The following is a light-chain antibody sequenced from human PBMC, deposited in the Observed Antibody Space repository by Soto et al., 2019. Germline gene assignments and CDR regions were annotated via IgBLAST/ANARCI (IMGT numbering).Light chain of an antibody. CDR1: QSISSY. CDR3: QQRSNLPRT. CDR2: DAS. Sequence: EIVLTQSPATLSLSPGERATLSCRTSQSISSYLAWYQQKPGQAPRLLIYDASNRATGIPARFSGSGSETDFTLIISSLEPEDFAVYYCQQRSNLPRTFGQGTKLEIK. J-gene: IGKJ2*01. V-gene: IGKV3-11*01.